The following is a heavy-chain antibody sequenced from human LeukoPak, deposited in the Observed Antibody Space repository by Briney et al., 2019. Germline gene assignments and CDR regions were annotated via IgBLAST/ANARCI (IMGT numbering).Heavy chain of an antibody. CDR2: IIPILGIA. Sequence: GASVTVSCKASGGTFSSYAISWVRQAPGQGLEWMGRIIPILGIANYAQKFQGRVTITADKSTSTAYMELSSLRSEDTAVYYCARGIAAAAPAGPWGQGTLVTVSS. V-gene: IGHV1-69*04. CDR3: ARGIAAAAPAGP. CDR1: GGTFSSYA. J-gene: IGHJ5*02. D-gene: IGHD6-13*01.